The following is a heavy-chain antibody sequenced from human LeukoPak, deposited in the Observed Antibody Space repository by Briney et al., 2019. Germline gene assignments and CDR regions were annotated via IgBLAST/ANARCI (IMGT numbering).Heavy chain of an antibody. D-gene: IGHD7-27*01. CDR1: GGSFSGYY. J-gene: IGHJ4*02. Sequence: SETLSLTCAVYGGSFSGYYWSWIRQPPGKGLGWIGEIIHSGSTNYNPSLKSRVTISVDTSKNQFSLKLSSVTAADTAVYYCARNRNWGSPDYWGQGTLVTVSS. V-gene: IGHV4-34*12. CDR2: IIHSGST. CDR3: ARNRNWGSPDY.